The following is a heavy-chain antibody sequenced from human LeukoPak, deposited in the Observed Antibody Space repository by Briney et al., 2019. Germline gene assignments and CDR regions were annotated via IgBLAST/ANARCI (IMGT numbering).Heavy chain of an antibody. V-gene: IGHV3-48*01. CDR3: AKVRQYYYDSSGYPDDAFDI. J-gene: IGHJ3*02. D-gene: IGHD3-22*01. Sequence: GRSLRLSCAASGFTFSSYGMTWVRQAPGKGLEWVSYISSSSSTIYYADSVKGRFTISRDNSKNTLYLQMNSLRAEDTAVYYCAKVRQYYYDSSGYPDDAFDIWGRGTMVTVSS. CDR2: ISSSSSTI. CDR1: GFTFSSYG.